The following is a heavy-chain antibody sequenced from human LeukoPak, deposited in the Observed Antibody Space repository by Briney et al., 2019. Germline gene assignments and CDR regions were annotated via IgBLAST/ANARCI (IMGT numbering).Heavy chain of an antibody. J-gene: IGHJ4*02. D-gene: IGHD4-17*01. Sequence: SETLSLTCTVSGGSISSGDYYWSWIRQPPGQGLEWIGYIYYSGSTYYNPSLKSRVTISVDTSKNQFSLKLSSVTAADTAVYYCATLSDYGDYYFDYWGQGTLVTVSS. CDR3: ATLSDYGDYYFDY. CDR2: IYYSGST. CDR1: GGSISSGDYY. V-gene: IGHV4-30-4*08.